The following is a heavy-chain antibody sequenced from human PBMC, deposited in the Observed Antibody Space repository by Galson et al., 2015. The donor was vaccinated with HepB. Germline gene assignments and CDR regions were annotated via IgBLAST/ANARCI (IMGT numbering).Heavy chain of an antibody. CDR3: ARVLHALPYCSGGSCHSVGLPNPASADY. J-gene: IGHJ4*02. Sequence: SLRLSCAASGFTFSSYSMNWVRQAPGKGLEWVSSISSSSSYIYYADSVKGRFTISRDNAKNSLYLQMNSLRAEDTAVYYCARVLHALPYCSGGSCHSVGLPNPASADYWGQGTLVTVSS. D-gene: IGHD2-15*01. CDR2: ISSSSSYI. V-gene: IGHV3-21*01. CDR1: GFTFSSYS.